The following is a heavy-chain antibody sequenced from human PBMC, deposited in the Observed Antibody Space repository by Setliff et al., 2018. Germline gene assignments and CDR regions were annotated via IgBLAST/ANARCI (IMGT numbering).Heavy chain of an antibody. CDR1: GFTFSSYA. J-gene: IGHJ6*02. CDR3: TTSPISSGWHSNFDYNMDV. Sequence: PGGSLRLSCAASGFTFSSYAMSWVRQAPGKGLEWVGRIKRITDSGTTDHAAPVKGRFTVSRDDSTSTLYLQMNSLKTEDTAVYYCTTSPISSGWHSNFDYNMDVWGQGTTVTVSS. CDR2: IKRITDSGTT. V-gene: IGHV3-15*01. D-gene: IGHD6-19*01.